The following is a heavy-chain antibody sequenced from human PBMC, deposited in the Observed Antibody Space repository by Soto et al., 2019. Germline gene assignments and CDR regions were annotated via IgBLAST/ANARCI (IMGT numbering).Heavy chain of an antibody. CDR1: GFTFSSYA. D-gene: IGHD3-22*01. J-gene: IGHJ3*02. Sequence: GGSLRLSCAASGFTFSSYAMHWVRQAPGKGLEWVAVISYDGSNKYYADSVKGRFTISRDNSKNTLYLQMNSLRAEDTAVYYCARDPVNDYYDSSGPQGRGAFDIWGQGTMVTVSS. CDR3: ARDPVNDYYDSSGPQGRGAFDI. CDR2: ISYDGSNK. V-gene: IGHV3-30-3*01.